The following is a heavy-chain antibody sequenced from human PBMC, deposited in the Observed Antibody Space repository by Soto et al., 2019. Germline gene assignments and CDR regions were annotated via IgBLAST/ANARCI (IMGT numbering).Heavy chain of an antibody. CDR2: IDEYGNTI. CDR1: GFTFSSYW. Sequence: VGSLRLSCAASGFTFSSYWMHWVRQVPGKGLLWVSRIDEYGNTIDYADSVRGRFTISRDNARNTLYLEMNSLRAEDTALYYCTRDIGGRWAYWGPGTLVTVSS. CDR3: TRDIGGRWAY. J-gene: IGHJ4*02. V-gene: IGHV3-74*01. D-gene: IGHD3-16*01.